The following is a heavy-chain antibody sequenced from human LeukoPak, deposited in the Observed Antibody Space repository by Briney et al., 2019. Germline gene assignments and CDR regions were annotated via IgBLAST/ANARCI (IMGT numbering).Heavy chain of an antibody. V-gene: IGHV4-34*01. J-gene: IGHJ4*02. Sequence: PSETLSLTCAVYGSSFSGYYWSWIRQPPGKGLEWIGEVNHGGSTSYNPSLKSRVTISVDTFNNQFSLKLSSVTAAYTSVYYCARGGGTYGGHGVVGYWGQGTLVTVSS. CDR3: ARGGGTYGGHGVVGY. D-gene: IGHD4-23*01. CDR1: GSSFSGYY. CDR2: VNHGGST.